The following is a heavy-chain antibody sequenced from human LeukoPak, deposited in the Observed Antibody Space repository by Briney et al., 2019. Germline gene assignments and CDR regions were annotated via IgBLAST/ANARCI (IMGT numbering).Heavy chain of an antibody. D-gene: IGHD4-17*01. Sequence: GASVKVSCKSSGYTFTAYYLHWVRQAPGQGLEWMGWINPNSGGTTYAQNFQGRVTMTRDTSISTAYMELSRPRSDDTAVYYCARDPDYGTKRFDFWGQGAMVTVSS. CDR3: ARDPDYGTKRFDF. V-gene: IGHV1-2*02. CDR1: GYTFTAYY. J-gene: IGHJ4*02. CDR2: INPNSGGT.